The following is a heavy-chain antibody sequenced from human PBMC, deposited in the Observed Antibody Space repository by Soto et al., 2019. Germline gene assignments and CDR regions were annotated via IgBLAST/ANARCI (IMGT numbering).Heavy chain of an antibody. CDR3: ARELNTDPSAYYSFAY. J-gene: IGHJ4*02. CDR1: GYTFTAYG. V-gene: IGHV1-18*01. Sequence: GASVKVSCKTSGYTFTAYGLAWLRQAPGQRPEWMGWVSTNNADTNYAQKFQGRVTMTTETSTRTTYMELRSLGSDDTAVYYCARELNTDPSAYYSFAYWGQGTLVTVS. CDR2: VSTNNADT. D-gene: IGHD3-22*01.